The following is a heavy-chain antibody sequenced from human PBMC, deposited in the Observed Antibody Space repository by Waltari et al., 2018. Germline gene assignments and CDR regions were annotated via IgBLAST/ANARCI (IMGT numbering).Heavy chain of an antibody. D-gene: IGHD1-26*01. CDR3: ARPVGAYWYFDL. CDR1: GGSISSYY. V-gene: IGHV4-59*01. Sequence: QVQLQESGPGLVKPSETLSLTCTVSGGSISSYYWSWIRQPPGKGLEWIGYIYYSGSTNYNPPLKSRVTISGDTSKNQFSLKLSSVTAADTAVYYCARPVGAYWYFDLWGRGTLVTVSS. J-gene: IGHJ2*01. CDR2: IYYSGST.